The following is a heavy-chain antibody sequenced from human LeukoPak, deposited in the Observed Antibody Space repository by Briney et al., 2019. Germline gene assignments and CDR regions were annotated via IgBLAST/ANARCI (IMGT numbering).Heavy chain of an antibody. CDR2: VDPSDSYT. CDR1: GYSFMSYW. Sequence: GESLKISCKGSGYSFMSYWIGWVRQMPGKGLEWMGRVDPSDSYTNYSPSFQGHVTISADKSISTAYLRWNSLKASDTAMYYCARGDILTGYYWVYWGQGTLVTVSS. J-gene: IGHJ4*02. CDR3: ARGDILTGYYWVY. D-gene: IGHD3-9*01. V-gene: IGHV5-10-1*01.